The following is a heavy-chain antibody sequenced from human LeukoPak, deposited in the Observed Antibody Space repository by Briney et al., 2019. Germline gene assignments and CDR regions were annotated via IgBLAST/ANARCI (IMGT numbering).Heavy chain of an antibody. CDR2: ISGSGSST. V-gene: IGHV3-23*01. D-gene: IGHD5-12*01. Sequence: PGGSLRLSCAASGSAFNKYVMSWVRQAPGKGLQWVSSISGSGSSTYYTDSVKGRFSIARDNSKNTLYLQMNSLRAEDTAVYYCAKDSTISGSYYGMDVWGQGTTVTVSS. J-gene: IGHJ6*02. CDR1: GSAFNKYV. CDR3: AKDSTISGSYYGMDV.